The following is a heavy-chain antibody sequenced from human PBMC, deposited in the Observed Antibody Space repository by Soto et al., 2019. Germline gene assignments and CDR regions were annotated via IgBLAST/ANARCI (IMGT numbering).Heavy chain of an antibody. CDR1: GYTFTSYG. J-gene: IGHJ5*02. CDR2: ISAYNGNT. Sequence: GASVKVSCKASGYTFTSYGISWVRQAPGQGLEWMGWISAYNGNTNYAQKLQGRVTMTTDTSTSTAYMELSSLRSEDTAVYYCASLHCGDCYESWFDPWGQGTLVTVSS. CDR3: ASLHCGDCYESWFDP. V-gene: IGHV1-18*01. D-gene: IGHD2-21*02.